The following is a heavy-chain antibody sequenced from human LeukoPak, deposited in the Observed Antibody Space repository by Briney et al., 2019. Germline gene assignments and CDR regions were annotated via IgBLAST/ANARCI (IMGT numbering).Heavy chain of an antibody. Sequence: ASVKVSCKASGYTFTSYGISWVRQAPGQGLEWMGWISAYNGYTSYAQNFKDRVTMTRDTSTSTVYMELSSLRSEDTAVYYCARDKGTYSDYWGQGTLVTVSS. V-gene: IGHV1-18*01. CDR1: GYTFTSYG. J-gene: IGHJ4*02. CDR3: ARDKGTYSDY. D-gene: IGHD1-1*01. CDR2: ISAYNGYT.